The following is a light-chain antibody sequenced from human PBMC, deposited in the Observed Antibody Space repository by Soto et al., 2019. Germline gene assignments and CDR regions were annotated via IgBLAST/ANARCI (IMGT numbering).Light chain of an antibody. CDR3: CSYTSSSTLGV. Sequence: QSALTQPASVSGSPGQSITISCTGTSSDVGGYNYVSWYQQHPGKAPKLMIYDVSNRPSGVSNRFSGSKSGNTASLTISGLQAEDEADDYCCSYTSSSTLGVFGTGTKVTVL. J-gene: IGLJ1*01. V-gene: IGLV2-14*01. CDR1: SSDVGGYNY. CDR2: DVS.